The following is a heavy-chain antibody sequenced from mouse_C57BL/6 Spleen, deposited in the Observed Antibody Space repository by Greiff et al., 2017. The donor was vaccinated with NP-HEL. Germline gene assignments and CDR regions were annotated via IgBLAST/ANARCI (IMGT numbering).Heavy chain of an antibody. Sequence: VQLQQSGAELVRPGASVTLSCKASGYTFTDYEMHWVKQTPVHGLEWIGAIDPETGGTAYNQKFKGKAILTADKSSSTAYMELRSLTSEDSAVYYCTRKFPFAYWGQGTRVTVAA. J-gene: IGHJ3*01. CDR1: GYTFTDYE. CDR2: IDPETGGT. CDR3: TRKFPFAY. V-gene: IGHV1-15*01.